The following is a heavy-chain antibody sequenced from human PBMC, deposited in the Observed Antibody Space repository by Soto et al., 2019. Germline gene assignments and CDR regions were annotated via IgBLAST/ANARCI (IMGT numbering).Heavy chain of an antibody. CDR3: ARDSLELTYYFDY. J-gene: IGHJ4*02. Sequence: QVQLVQSGAEVKKPGASVKVSCKASGYTFTSYGISWVRQAPGQGLEWMGWISAYNGNTNYAQKLQGRVTMTTDTTTSKADMEPRSLRSDDTAGEYCARDSLELTYYFDYWGQGTLVTVSS. D-gene: IGHD1-7*01. V-gene: IGHV1-18*01. CDR2: ISAYNGNT. CDR1: GYTFTSYG.